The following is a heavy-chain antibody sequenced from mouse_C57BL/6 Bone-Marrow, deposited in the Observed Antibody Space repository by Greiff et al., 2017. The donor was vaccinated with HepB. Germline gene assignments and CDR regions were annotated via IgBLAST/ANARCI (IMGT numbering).Heavy chain of an antibody. V-gene: IGHV1-55*01. J-gene: IGHJ4*01. CDR1: GYTFTSYW. D-gene: IGHD1-1*01. Sequence: QVQLQQPGAELVKPGASVKMSCKASGYTFTSYWITWLKQRPGQGLEWIGDIYPGSGSTNYNEKFKSKATLTVDTSSSTAYMQHSSLTSEDSAVYYCASYYYGREVWAMDYWGQGTSVTVSS. CDR2: IYPGSGST. CDR3: ASYYYGREVWAMDY.